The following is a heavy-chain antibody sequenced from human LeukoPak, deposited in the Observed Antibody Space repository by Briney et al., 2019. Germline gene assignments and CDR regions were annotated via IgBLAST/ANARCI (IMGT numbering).Heavy chain of an antibody. CDR3: SRRPITMNAFDI. CDR1: GGSISSSSYY. Sequence: SQTLSLTCTVSGGSISSSSYYWGWVRQPPGKGLEWIGSIRYTHTGSTYYNPSLKSRVTISGDTSKNQFSLKLTSVTAADTAVYYCSRRPITMNAFDIWGQGTMVTVSS. V-gene: IGHV4-39*01. J-gene: IGHJ3*02. CDR2: IRYTHTGST. D-gene: IGHD3-22*01.